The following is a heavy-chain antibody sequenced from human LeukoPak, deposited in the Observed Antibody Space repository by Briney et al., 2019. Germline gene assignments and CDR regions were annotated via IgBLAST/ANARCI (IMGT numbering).Heavy chain of an antibody. D-gene: IGHD6-13*01. CDR1: GGSFSGYY. Sequence: SETLSLTCAVYGGSFSGYYWSWIRQPPGKGLEWIGEINHSGSTNYNPSLKSRVTISVDTSKNQFSLKLSSVTAADTSVFYCARQQPNAYDIWGPGTMVTVSS. CDR2: INHSGST. J-gene: IGHJ3*02. CDR3: ARQQPNAYDI. V-gene: IGHV4-34*01.